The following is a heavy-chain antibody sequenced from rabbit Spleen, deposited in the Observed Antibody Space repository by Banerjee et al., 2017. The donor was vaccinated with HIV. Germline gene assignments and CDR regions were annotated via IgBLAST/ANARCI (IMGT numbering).Heavy chain of an antibody. D-gene: IGHD6-1*01. V-gene: IGHV1S40*01. CDR1: GFTLNRYW. CDR3: ARAGYAGYGYDL. J-gene: IGHJ4*01. CDR2: IGSDGSTT. Sequence: QSLEESGGGLVQPEGSLTLTCKASGFTLNRYWMIWVRQTPGKGLEYIGWIGSDGSTTYYANWVNGRFTISKTSSTTVTLQGTSLTVADTATYFCARAGYAGYGYDLWGPGTLVTVS.